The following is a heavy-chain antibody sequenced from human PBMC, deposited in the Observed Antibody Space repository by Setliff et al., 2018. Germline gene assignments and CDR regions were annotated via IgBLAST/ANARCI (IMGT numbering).Heavy chain of an antibody. J-gene: IGHJ6*04. Sequence: SETLSLTCTVSGGSISSYYWSWIRQPPGKGLEWIGYIDYSGSTNYNPSLQSRVTISLDTSKNQFSLQLSSVTAADTAVYYCARDGLGAFSLRSMDVWGKGTTVTVSS. CDR2: IDYSGST. CDR1: GGSISSYY. V-gene: IGHV4-59*01. CDR3: ARDGLGAFSLRSMDV. D-gene: IGHD3-3*02.